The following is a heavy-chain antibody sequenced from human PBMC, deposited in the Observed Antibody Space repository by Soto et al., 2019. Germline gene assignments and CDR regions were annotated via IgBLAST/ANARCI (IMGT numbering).Heavy chain of an antibody. CDR3: VRDIGYTMSFSGYFDY. V-gene: IGHV3-9*01. Sequence: EVQLVESGGNLVQPGRSLRLSCAASGFSFHNHAMHWVRQAPGKGLEWVSGLDWNGGEVAYVDSVRSRFTISRDNARNSLSLLTTSLRPEDTALYFCVRDIGYTMSFSGYFDYWGQGTLVAVSS. CDR2: LDWNGGEV. D-gene: IGHD2-2*02. CDR1: GFSFHNHA. J-gene: IGHJ4*02.